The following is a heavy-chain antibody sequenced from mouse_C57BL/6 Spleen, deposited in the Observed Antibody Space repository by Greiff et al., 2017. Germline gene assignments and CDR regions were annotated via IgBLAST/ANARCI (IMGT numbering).Heavy chain of an antibody. CDR2: IYPGTSDT. J-gene: IGHJ4*01. CDR1: GYTFTSYW. V-gene: IGHV1-5*01. Sequence: EVQLVESGTVLARPGASVKMSCKTSGYTFTSYWLHWVKQRPGQGLEWIGAIYPGTSDTSYNQKFKGKAKLTAVTSASTAYMELSSLTNEDSAVYYCTRQEDYYGSSSHYYAMDYWGQGTSVTVSS. D-gene: IGHD1-1*01. CDR3: TRQEDYYGSSSHYYAMDY.